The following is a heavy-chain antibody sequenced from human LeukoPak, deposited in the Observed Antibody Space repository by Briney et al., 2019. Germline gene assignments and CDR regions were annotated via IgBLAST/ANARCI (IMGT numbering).Heavy chain of an antibody. CDR2: IKQDGSEK. D-gene: IGHD3-10*01. V-gene: IGHV3-7*03. J-gene: IGHJ4*02. CDR3: AKAYYYGSGSYPGY. CDR1: GFTFSSYW. Sequence: GGSLRLSCAASGFTFSSYWMSWVRQAPGKGPEWVANIKQDGSEKYYVDSVKGRFTISGDNAKNSLYLQMNSLRAEDTALYYCAKAYYYGSGSYPGYWGQGTLVTVSS.